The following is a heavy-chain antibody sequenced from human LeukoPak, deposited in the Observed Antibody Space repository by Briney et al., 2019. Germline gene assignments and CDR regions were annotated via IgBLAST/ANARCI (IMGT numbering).Heavy chain of an antibody. Sequence: ASVKVSCKASGYTFTGFHMHWVRQDPGQGLEWMGWIDSNSGGTSYAQTFQGRVTMTRDTSISTAYMELSEMRSDDTAVYYCARGGNIYGDYYFDYWGQGTLVTVSS. CDR3: ARGGNIYGDYYFDY. D-gene: IGHD4-17*01. V-gene: IGHV1-2*02. CDR2: IDSNSGGT. J-gene: IGHJ4*02. CDR1: GYTFTGFH.